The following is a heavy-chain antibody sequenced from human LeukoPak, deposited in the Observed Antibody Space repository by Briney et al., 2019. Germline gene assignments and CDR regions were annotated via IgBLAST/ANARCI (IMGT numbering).Heavy chain of an antibody. V-gene: IGHV5-51*01. CDR3: ASASGYYYDSSGYYPGRAFDI. CDR1: GYSFTSYW. Sequence: PGESLKISCKGSGYSFTSYWIGWVRQLPGKGLEWMGIIYPGDSDTGYSPSFQGQVTISADKSISTAYLQWSSLKASDTAMYYCASASGYYYDSSGYYPGRAFDIWGQGTMVTVSS. D-gene: IGHD3-22*01. J-gene: IGHJ3*02. CDR2: IYPGDSDT.